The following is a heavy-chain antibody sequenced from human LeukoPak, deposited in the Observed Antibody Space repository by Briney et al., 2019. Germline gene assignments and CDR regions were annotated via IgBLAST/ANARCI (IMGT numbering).Heavy chain of an antibody. Sequence: GGSLRLSCAASGFTFSSYSMNWVRQAPGKGLEWVSSISSSSSYIYYADSVKGRFTISRDNAKNSLYLQMNSLRAEDTAVYYCARVVVTAIFDAFDIWGQGTMVTVSS. CDR3: ARVVVTAIFDAFDI. CDR1: GFTFSSYS. D-gene: IGHD2-21*02. V-gene: IGHV3-21*01. CDR2: ISSSSSYI. J-gene: IGHJ3*02.